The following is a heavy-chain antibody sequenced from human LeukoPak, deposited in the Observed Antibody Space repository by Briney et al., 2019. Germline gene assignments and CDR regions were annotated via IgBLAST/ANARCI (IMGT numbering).Heavy chain of an antibody. Sequence: SETLSLTCAVSGGSISSGDYSWSWIRQPPGEGLEWIGFIYNSGNTYYNPSLKSRVTLSVDTSKNQFSLNLSSVTAADTAVYYCARTAYDSSDYYRFDYWGQGTLVTVSS. CDR1: GGSISSGDYS. V-gene: IGHV4-30-4*07. J-gene: IGHJ4*02. CDR2: IYNSGNT. CDR3: ARTAYDSSDYYRFDY. D-gene: IGHD3-22*01.